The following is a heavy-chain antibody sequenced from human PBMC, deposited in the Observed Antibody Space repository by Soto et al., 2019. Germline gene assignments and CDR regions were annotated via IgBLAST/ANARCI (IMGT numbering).Heavy chain of an antibody. J-gene: IGHJ5*02. V-gene: IGHV1-69*13. Sequence: SVKVSCKASGGTFSSYAISWVRQAPGQGLEWMGGIIPIFGTANYAQKFQGRVTITADESTSTAYMELSSLRSEDTAVYYCARGPPYTIFVLYNWFDPWGQGTLVTVAS. CDR2: IIPIFGTA. CDR1: GGTFSSYA. D-gene: IGHD3-3*01. CDR3: ARGPPYTIFVLYNWFDP.